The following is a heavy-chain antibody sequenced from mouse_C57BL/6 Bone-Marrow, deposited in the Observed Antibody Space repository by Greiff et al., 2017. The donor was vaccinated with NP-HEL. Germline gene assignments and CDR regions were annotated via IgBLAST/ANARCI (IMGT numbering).Heavy chain of an antibody. CDR1: GFTFSSYG. J-gene: IGHJ3*01. V-gene: IGHV5-6*01. Sequence: EVKLMESGGDLVKPGGSLKLSCAASGFTFSSYGMSWVRQTPDKRLEWVATISSGGSYTYYPDSVKGRFTISRDNAKNTLYLQMSSLKSEDTAMYYCARGRLAAWFAYWGQGTLVTVSA. CDR3: ARGRLAAWFAY. D-gene: IGHD2-4*01. CDR2: ISSGGSYT.